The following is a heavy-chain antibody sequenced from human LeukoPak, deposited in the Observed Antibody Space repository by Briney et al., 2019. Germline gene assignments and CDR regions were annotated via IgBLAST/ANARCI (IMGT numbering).Heavy chain of an antibody. CDR2: IYYSGST. CDR3: ARHLGYNWFDP. CDR1: GGSTSIYY. D-gene: IGHD3-16*01. V-gene: IGHV4-59*08. Sequence: SETLSLTCTVSGGSTSIYYWSWIRQPPGKGLEWIGYIYYSGSTNYNPSLKSRVTISVDTSKNQFSLKLSSVTAADTAVYYCARHLGYNWFDPWGQGTLVTVSS. J-gene: IGHJ5*02.